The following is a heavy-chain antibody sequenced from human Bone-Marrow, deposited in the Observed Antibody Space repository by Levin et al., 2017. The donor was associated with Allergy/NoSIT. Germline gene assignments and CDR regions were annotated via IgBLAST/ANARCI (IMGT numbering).Heavy chain of an antibody. CDR3: ARRFCSSGSCPDV. J-gene: IGHJ6*02. Sequence: ASVKVSCKASGGTFGSNAISWVRQAPGHGLEWMGGIIPMLDIADYAQKFQGRVTITADGSTSTVYMELSSLRSDDTAVYYCARRFCSSGSCPDVWGQGTTVTVSS. V-gene: IGHV1-69*10. CDR1: GGTFGSNA. D-gene: IGHD2-15*01. CDR2: IIPMLDIA.